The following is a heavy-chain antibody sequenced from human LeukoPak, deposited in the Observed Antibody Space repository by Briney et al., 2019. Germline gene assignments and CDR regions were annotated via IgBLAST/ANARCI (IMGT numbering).Heavy chain of an antibody. J-gene: IGHJ5*02. Sequence: GGSLRLSCEVSGFSISNIHMSWLRQAPGKGLECVSVTYSSGGTYYADSVKGRFTISRDNARNTVYLQMNSLRGEDTAIYYCAGSHPFDPWGQGTLVTVSS. V-gene: IGHV3-66*01. CDR3: AGSHPFDP. CDR2: TYSSGGT. CDR1: GFSISNIH. D-gene: IGHD6-13*01.